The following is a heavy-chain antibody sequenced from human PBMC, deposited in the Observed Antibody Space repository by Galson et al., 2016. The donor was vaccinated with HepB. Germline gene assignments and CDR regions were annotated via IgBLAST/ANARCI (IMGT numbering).Heavy chain of an antibody. V-gene: IGHV3-23*01. CDR3: AKVLFWKHRPGDAFDF. CDR1: GFTFSNYA. CDR2: IGASGVRT. D-gene: IGHD3-3*01. Sequence: SLRLSCAASGFTFSNYAMNWVRQAPGKGLEWVSGIGASGVRTDYADSVKGRLTISRDNSKTTLYLQMNNLRAEDTAIYFCAKVLFWKHRPGDAFDFWGQGTMVTVSS. J-gene: IGHJ3*01.